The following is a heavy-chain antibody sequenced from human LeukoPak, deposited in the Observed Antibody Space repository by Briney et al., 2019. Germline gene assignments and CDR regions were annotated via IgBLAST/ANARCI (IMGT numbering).Heavy chain of an antibody. J-gene: IGHJ5*02. CDR1: GYTFTGYY. V-gene: IGHV1-8*03. D-gene: IGHD2-2*01. CDR2: MNPNSGNT. Sequence: ASVKVSCKASGYTFTGYYMHWVRQAPGQGLEWMGWMNPNSGNTGYAQKFQGRVTITRNTSISTAYMELSSLRSEDTAVYYCARLSLSCSSTSCYEWFDPWGQGTLVTVSS. CDR3: ARLSLSCSSTSCYEWFDP.